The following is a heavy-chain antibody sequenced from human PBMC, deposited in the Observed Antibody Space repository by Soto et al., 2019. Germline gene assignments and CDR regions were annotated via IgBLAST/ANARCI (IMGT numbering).Heavy chain of an antibody. CDR2: ISGSGGST. Sequence: GSLRLSCAASGFTFSSYAMSWVRQAPGKGLEWVSAISGSGGSTYYADSVKGRFTISRDNSKNTLYLQMNSLRAEDTAVYYCAKDNWNPNYYYYGMDVWGQGTTVTVSS. CDR3: AKDNWNPNYYYYGMDV. V-gene: IGHV3-23*01. D-gene: IGHD1-20*01. J-gene: IGHJ6*02. CDR1: GFTFSSYA.